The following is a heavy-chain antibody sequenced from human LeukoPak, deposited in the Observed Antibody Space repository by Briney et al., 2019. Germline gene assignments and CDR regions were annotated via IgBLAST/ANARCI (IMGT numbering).Heavy chain of an antibody. CDR2: ISYDGSNK. CDR3: AKDSWYYGSGSYDY. CDR1: GFTFSSYA. J-gene: IGHJ4*02. Sequence: GGSLRLSCAASGFTFSSYAMHWVRQAPGKGLEWVAVISYDGSNKYYADSVKGRFTISRDNSKNTLYLQMNSLRAEDTAVYYCAKDSWYYGSGSYDYWGQGTLVTVSS. V-gene: IGHV3-30-3*01. D-gene: IGHD3-10*01.